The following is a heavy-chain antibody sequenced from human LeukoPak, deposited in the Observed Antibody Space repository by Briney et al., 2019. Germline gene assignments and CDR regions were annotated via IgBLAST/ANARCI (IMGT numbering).Heavy chain of an antibody. CDR2: ISWNSGSI. CDR1: GFTFSGHS. Sequence: PGGSLRLSCAASGFTFSGHSMNWVRQAPGKGLEWVSGISWNSGSIGYADSVKGRFTISRDNAKKSLYLQMIRLRPEDTALYYCAKDVWFGELLSAASFDYWGQGTLVTVSS. CDR3: AKDVWFGELLSAASFDY. D-gene: IGHD3-10*01. J-gene: IGHJ4*02. V-gene: IGHV3-9*01.